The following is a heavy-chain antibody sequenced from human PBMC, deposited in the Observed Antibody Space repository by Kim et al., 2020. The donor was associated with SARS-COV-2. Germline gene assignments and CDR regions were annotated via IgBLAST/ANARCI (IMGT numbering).Heavy chain of an antibody. J-gene: IGHJ5*02. CDR2: IYYSGST. D-gene: IGHD3-10*01. Sequence: SETLSLTCTVSGGSISSSSYYWGWIRQPPGKGLEWIGSIYYSGSTYYNPSLKSRVTISVDTSKNQFSLKLSSVTAADTAVYYCARENGEEVRGVMVKFDPWGQGTLVTVSS. CDR1: GGSISSSSYY. V-gene: IGHV4-39*07. CDR3: ARENGEEVRGVMVKFDP.